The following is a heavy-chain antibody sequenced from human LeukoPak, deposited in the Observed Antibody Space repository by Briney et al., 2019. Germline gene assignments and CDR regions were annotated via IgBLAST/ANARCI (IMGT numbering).Heavy chain of an antibody. J-gene: IGHJ4*02. CDR3: ACSSYDLLTGLGLTHDF. CDR2: VHPSGRT. V-gene: IGHV4-34*01. D-gene: IGHD3-9*01. Sequence: PSETLSLTCAVYGGSFSDYFWSWIRQPPGKGLEWIGEVHPSGRTNYKSSLKSRLTISVDTSKNQFSLSLSSVTAADTAVYFCACSSYDLLTGLGLTHDFWGQGTLVTVSS. CDR1: GGSFSDYF.